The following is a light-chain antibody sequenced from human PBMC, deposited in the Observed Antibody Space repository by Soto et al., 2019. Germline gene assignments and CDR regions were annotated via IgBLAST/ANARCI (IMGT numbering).Light chain of an antibody. CDR3: QTWGAGIRV. CDR1: SGHSSSA. V-gene: IGLV4-69*01. J-gene: IGLJ3*02. Sequence: QAVVTQSPSASASLGASVKLTCTLSSGHSSSAIAWHQQRPEKGPRFLMRLNSDGSHSKGDGIPDRFSGSSSGAERYLPITSLQCGDEADYYCQTWGAGIRVFGGGTKLTVL. CDR2: LNSDGSH.